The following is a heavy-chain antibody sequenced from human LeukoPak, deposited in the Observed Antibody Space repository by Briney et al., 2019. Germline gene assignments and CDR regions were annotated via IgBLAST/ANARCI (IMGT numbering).Heavy chain of an antibody. CDR3: GRQGYTASHYFLDY. D-gene: IGHD2-2*02. CDR2: IYTTGTT. Sequence: SETLSLTCTVSVGSIRSYYWGWVRQPPGKGLEWIGRIYTTGTTQYNPSLKSRVTMSIDTSTNQFSPNLRSMTAADTAVYYCGRQGYTASHYFLDYWSQGTLVAVS. J-gene: IGHJ4*02. CDR1: VGSIRSYY. V-gene: IGHV4-4*07.